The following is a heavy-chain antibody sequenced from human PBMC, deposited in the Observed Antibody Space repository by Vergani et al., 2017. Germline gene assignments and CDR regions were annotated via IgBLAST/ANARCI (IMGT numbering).Heavy chain of an antibody. V-gene: IGHV1-69*01. CDR1: GGTFSSYA. CDR2: IIPIFGTA. J-gene: IGHJ6*03. CDR3: ARXPAVRRFVGGNYYYYMDV. D-gene: IGHD3-3*01. Sequence: QVQLVQSGAEVKKPGSSVKVSCKASGGTFSSYAISWVRQAPGQGLEWMGGIIPIFGTANYAQKFQGRVTITADESTSIAYMELSSLRSEDTAVYYCARXPAVRRFVGGNYYYYMDVWGKGTTVTVSS.